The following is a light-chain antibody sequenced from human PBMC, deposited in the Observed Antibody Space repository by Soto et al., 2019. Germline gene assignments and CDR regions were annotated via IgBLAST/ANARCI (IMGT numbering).Light chain of an antibody. CDR3: QQYGSYSRT. CDR1: QSISSW. Sequence: DIQMTQSPSTLSASVGDRVTISCRASQSISSWLAWYQQKPGKAPKLLMSDASSLERGVPSRFSGSGSGTEFTLTISSLQPDDFATYYCQQYGSYSRTFGQGTKVEI. CDR2: DAS. V-gene: IGKV1-5*01. J-gene: IGKJ1*01.